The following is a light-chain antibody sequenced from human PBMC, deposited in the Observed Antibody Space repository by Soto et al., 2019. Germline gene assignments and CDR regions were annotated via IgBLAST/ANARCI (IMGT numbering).Light chain of an antibody. CDR2: TAS. Sequence: DIQMTQSPSSLSASVGDRVTMTCRASQSIGTYLHWYQQKPGKPPTLLIYTASSLQSGVPPRFSGRGSGTDFSLTISSLQPEDSAAYYCQQSYDTPHTFGGGTKVEI. J-gene: IGKJ4*01. CDR3: QQSYDTPHT. V-gene: IGKV1-39*01. CDR1: QSIGTY.